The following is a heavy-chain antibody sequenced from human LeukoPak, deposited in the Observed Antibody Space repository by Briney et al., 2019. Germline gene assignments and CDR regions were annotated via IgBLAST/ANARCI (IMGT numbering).Heavy chain of an antibody. J-gene: IGHJ2*01. V-gene: IGHV1-3*01. CDR2: INAGNGNT. Sequence: ASVKVSCKASGFTFSNFAIHWVRQAPGQRLEWMGWINAGNGNTKHSQKFQGRVTITRDTSANTAYMELSSLRSEDTAVYYCTRDVGATGGSYWYFDLWGRGTLVTVSS. D-gene: IGHD1-26*01. CDR1: GFTFSNFA. CDR3: TRDVGATGGSYWYFDL.